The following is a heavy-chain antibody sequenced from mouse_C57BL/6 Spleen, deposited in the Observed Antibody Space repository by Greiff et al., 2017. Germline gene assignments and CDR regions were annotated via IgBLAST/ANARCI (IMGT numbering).Heavy chain of an antibody. CDR2: INSGGGST. J-gene: IGHJ3*01. CDR1: DYEFPSYD. V-gene: IGHV5-2*01. CDR3: ARHERQGAWFAY. Sequence: VQLKESGGGLVQPGESLKLSCESNDYEFPSYDMSWVRQTPGKRLELVAAINSGGGSTYYPDTMESRFIISRDTTKKTLYLQMSSLRPEATALYYCARHERQGAWFAYWGQGTLVTVSA. D-gene: IGHD2-12*01.